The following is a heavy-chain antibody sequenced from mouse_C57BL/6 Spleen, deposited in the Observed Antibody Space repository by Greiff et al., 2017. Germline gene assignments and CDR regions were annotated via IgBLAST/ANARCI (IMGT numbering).Heavy chain of an antibody. CDR2: IDPENGDT. V-gene: IGHV14-4*01. D-gene: IGHD1-1*01. Sequence: EVQLQQSGAELVRPGASVKLSCTASGFNIKDDYMHWVKQRPEQGLEWIGWIDPENGDTEYASKFQGKATITADTSSNTAYLQLSSLTSEDTAVYYCTTYYYGSSWGDDWGKGTSVTVSS. CDR3: TTYYYGSSWGDD. CDR1: GFNIKDDY. J-gene: IGHJ4*01.